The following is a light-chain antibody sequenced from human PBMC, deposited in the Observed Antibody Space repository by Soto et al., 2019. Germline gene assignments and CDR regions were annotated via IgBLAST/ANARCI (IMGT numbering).Light chain of an antibody. CDR3: CSDAGRGV. CDR2: EDY. Sequence: QSALTQPASVSGSPGQSITISCTGTSSDVGSYDLVSWYQHHPGKAPKLMIYEDYKRPSGVSNRFSGSKSGNTASLTISGLQAEDEADYYCCSDAGRGVFGGGTKLTVL. V-gene: IGLV2-23*01. CDR1: SSDVGSYDL. J-gene: IGLJ2*01.